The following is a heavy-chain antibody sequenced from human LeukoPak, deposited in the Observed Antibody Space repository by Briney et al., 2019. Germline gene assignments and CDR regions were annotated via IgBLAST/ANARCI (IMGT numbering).Heavy chain of an antibody. J-gene: IGHJ5*02. V-gene: IGHV4-39*01. Sequence: SETLSPTCTVSGGSISSSSYYWGWIRQPPGKGLEWIGSIYYSGSTYYNPSLKSRVTISVDTSKNQFSLKLSSVTAADTAVYYCARLALRITIFGVAPNWFDPWGQGTLVTVSS. CDR1: GGSISSSSYY. D-gene: IGHD3-3*01. CDR3: ARLALRITIFGVAPNWFDP. CDR2: IYYSGST.